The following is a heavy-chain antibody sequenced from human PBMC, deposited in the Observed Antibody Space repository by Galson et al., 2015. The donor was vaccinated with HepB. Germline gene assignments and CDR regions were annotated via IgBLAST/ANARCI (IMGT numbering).Heavy chain of an antibody. J-gene: IGHJ4*02. CDR3: ARVGIAVAGTSAGCFDY. Sequence: SCKASGYTFTSYYMHWVRQAPGQGLEWMGIINPSGGSTSYAQKFQGRVTMTRDTSTSTVYMELSSLRSEDTAVYYCARVGIAVAGTSAGCFDYWGQGTLVTVSS. CDR2: INPSGGST. CDR1: GYTFTSYY. V-gene: IGHV1-46*03. D-gene: IGHD6-19*01.